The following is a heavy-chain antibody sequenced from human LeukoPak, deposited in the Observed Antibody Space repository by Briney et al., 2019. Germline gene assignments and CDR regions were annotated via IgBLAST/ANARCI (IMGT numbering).Heavy chain of an antibody. CDR1: GGSFSGYY. CDR2: INHSGST. Sequence: SETLSLTCAVYGGSFSGYYWSWIRQPPGKGLEWIGEINHSGSTNYNPSLKSRVTISVDTSKNQYSLKLSSVTAADTAVYYCARGLRGPRYCSSTSCYQDYWGQGTLVTVSS. V-gene: IGHV4-34*01. CDR3: ARGLRGPRYCSSTSCYQDY. D-gene: IGHD2-2*01. J-gene: IGHJ4*02.